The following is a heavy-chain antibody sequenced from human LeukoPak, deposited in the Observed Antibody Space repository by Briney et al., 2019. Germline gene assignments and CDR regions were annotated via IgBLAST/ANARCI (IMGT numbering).Heavy chain of an antibody. J-gene: IGHJ6*03. CDR3: ARGGASIACYYYYMDV. V-gene: IGHV4-61*02. CDR1: GGSISSGSYY. D-gene: IGHD6-6*01. CDR2: IYTSGST. Sequence: SETLSLTCTVSGGSISSGSYYWSWIRQPAGKGLEWIGRIYTSGSTNYNPSLKSRVTISVDTSKNQFSLKLSSVTATDTAVYYCARGGASIACYYYYMDVWGKGTTVTVSS.